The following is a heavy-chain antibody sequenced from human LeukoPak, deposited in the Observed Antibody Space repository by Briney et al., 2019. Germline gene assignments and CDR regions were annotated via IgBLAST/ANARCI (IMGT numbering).Heavy chain of an antibody. V-gene: IGHV3-23*01. CDR1: GFTFSSYG. CDR2: LSGSGTTT. J-gene: IGHJ6*03. CDR3: AKHGRLTDHYYYYMDV. Sequence: GGSLRLSCAASGFTFSSYGMNWVRQAPGKGLEWVSTLSGSGTTTFYADSVKGRFTISRDNSKNTLYLQMNSLRAEDTAVYYCAKHGRLTDHYYYYMDVWGKGTTVTVSS. D-gene: IGHD4/OR15-4a*01.